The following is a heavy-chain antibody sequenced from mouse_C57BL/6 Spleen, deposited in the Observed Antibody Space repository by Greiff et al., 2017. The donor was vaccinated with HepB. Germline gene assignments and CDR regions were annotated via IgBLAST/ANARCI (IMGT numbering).Heavy chain of an antibody. D-gene: IGHD2-1*01. CDR3: ARLYYGKYAMDY. CDR1: GYTFTSYG. CDR2: IYPRSGNT. Sequence: QVQLQQSGAELARPGASVKLSCKASGYTFTSYGISWVKQRTGQGLEWIGEIYPRSGNTYYNEKFKGKATRTADKSSSTAYKALRSLSSADSAVYFCARLYYGKYAMDYWGQGTSVTVSS. V-gene: IGHV1-81*01. J-gene: IGHJ4*01.